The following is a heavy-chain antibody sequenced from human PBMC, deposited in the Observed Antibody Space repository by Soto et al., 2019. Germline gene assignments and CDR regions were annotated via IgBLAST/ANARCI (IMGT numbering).Heavy chain of an antibody. Sequence: QVQLQESGPGLVKPSETLSLTCTVPGGSISSYYWSWIRQPPGKGLEWIGYIYYSGSTNYNPFLKSRVTISVDTSKNQFSLKLSSVTAADTAVYYCARVSAGYWYFDLWGRGTLVTVSS. CDR2: IYYSGST. J-gene: IGHJ2*01. CDR3: ARVSAGYWYFDL. V-gene: IGHV4-59*01. CDR1: GGSISSYY. D-gene: IGHD6-19*01.